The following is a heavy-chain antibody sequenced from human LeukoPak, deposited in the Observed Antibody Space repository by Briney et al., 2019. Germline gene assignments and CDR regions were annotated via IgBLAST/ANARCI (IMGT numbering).Heavy chain of an antibody. J-gene: IGHJ4*02. D-gene: IGHD3-10*01. CDR1: GFTFDDYT. CDR2: ISWDGGST. Sequence: GGSPRLSCAASGFTFDDYTMHWVRQAPGKGLEWVSLISWDGGSTYYADSVKGRFTISRDNSKNSLYLQMNSLRTEDTALYYCARGGGFGGFDYWGQGTLVTVSS. V-gene: IGHV3-43*01. CDR3: ARGGGFGGFDY.